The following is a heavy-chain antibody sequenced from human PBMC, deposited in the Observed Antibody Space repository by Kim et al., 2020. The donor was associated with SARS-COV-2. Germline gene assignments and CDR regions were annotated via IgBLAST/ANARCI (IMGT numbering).Heavy chain of an antibody. CDR1: GFTFSSYA. J-gene: IGHJ6*01. CDR2: ISYDGSNK. V-gene: IGHV3-30*04. D-gene: IGHD3-16*01. CDR3: ARDEGLLVLGESPYG. Sequence: GGSLRLSCAASGFTFSSYAMHWVRQAPGKGLEWVAVISYDGSNKYYADSVKGRFTISRDNSKNTLYLQMNSLRAEDTAVYYCARDEGLLVLGESPYG.